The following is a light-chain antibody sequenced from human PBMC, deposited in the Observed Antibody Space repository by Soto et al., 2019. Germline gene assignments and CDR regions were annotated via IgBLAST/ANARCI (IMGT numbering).Light chain of an antibody. CDR1: NTDLSNYDS. Sequence: QSVLTQPASVSGFLGQSITISCTGANTDLSNYDSVSWYQQRPGNAPKLILFEVTKRPSGISSRFSGSKSGTAASLTISPLHADDASFYHCASYSGTNSWLFGGGTKLTVL. CDR2: EVT. J-gene: IGLJ2*01. V-gene: IGLV2-14*01. CDR3: ASYSGTNSWL.